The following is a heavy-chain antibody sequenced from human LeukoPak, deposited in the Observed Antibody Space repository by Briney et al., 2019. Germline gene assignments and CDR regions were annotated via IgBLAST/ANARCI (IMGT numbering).Heavy chain of an antibody. CDR3: ARYQGGGWDV. J-gene: IGHJ6*02. CDR1: GFTFSTYW. D-gene: IGHD2-2*01. V-gene: IGHV3-7*01. CDR2: IKQDGSEK. Sequence: GGSLRLSCAASGFTFSTYWMSWVRQAPGKGREWVANIKQDGSEKHYVDSVKGRVTIPRDNAKNSLYLQMNSLRDDDTAVYYCARYQGGGWDVWGQGITVTVSS.